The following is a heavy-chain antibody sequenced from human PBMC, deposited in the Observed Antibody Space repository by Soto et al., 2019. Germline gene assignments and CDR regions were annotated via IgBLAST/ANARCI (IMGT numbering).Heavy chain of an antibody. V-gene: IGHV3-15*07. J-gene: IGHJ5*02. CDR1: GFTFSNAW. D-gene: IGHD3-3*01. CDR2: IKSKTDGGTT. Sequence: PGGSLRLSCAASGFTFSNAWMNWVRQAPGKGLEWVGRIKSKTDGGTTDYAAPVKGRFTISRDDSKNTLYLQMNSLKTEDTAVYYCTTGNTIFGVVIISNWFDPWGQGTLVTVSS. CDR3: TTGNTIFGVVIISNWFDP.